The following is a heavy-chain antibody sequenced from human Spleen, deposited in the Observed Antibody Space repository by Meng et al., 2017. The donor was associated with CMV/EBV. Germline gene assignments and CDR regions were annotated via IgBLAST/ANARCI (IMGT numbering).Heavy chain of an antibody. CDR3: ARGAPGGYSSSWYLFDY. CDR1: GFTFSDYY. D-gene: IGHD6-13*01. CDR2: ISGSGSAI. J-gene: IGHJ4*02. Sequence: GESLKISCAASGFTFSDYYMSWLRQAPGKGLEWLSFISGSGSAIYYADSVKGRFTISRDNAKNTLYLQMNSLRAEDTAVYYCARGAPGGYSSSWYLFDYWGQGTLVTVSS. V-gene: IGHV3-11*04.